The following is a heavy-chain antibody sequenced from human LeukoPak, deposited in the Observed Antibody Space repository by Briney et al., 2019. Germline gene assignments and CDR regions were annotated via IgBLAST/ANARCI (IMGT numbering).Heavy chain of an antibody. J-gene: IGHJ6*02. CDR1: GGSISTSTYY. D-gene: IGHD7-27*01. CDR2: IYYSGST. Sequence: PSETLPLTCTVSGGSISTSTYYWGWIRQPPGKGLEWIGSIYYSGSTYYNPSRKSRVTISVDTSKNQFSLRLSSVTAADTAMYYCARQQSNWASGPGMDVWGQGTTVTVSS. V-gene: IGHV4-39*01. CDR3: ARQQSNWASGPGMDV.